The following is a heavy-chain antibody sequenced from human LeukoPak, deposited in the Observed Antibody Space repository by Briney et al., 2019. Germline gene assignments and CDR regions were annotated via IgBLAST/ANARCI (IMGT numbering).Heavy chain of an antibody. Sequence: AGGSLRLSCAASEFSVGSNYMTWVRQALGKGLEWVSLIYSGGSTYYADSVKGRFTISRDNSMNTLYLQMNGLRVEDTAVYYCANGDTHTVTTDYWGQGTLVAVSS. CDR2: IYSGGST. V-gene: IGHV3-66*01. D-gene: IGHD4-17*01. CDR1: EFSVGSNY. CDR3: ANGDTHTVTTDY. J-gene: IGHJ4*02.